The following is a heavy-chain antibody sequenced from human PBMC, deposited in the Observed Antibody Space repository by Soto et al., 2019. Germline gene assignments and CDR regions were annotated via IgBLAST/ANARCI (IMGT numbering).Heavy chain of an antibody. Sequence: ALVKVSCKASGYTFTSYGISWVRQAPGKGLEWMGWISAYNGNTNYAQKLQGRVTMTTDTSTSTAYMELRSLRSDDTAVYYCARDLFSYYDILTDYPHHYGMDVWGQGTTVTVSS. CDR2: ISAYNGNT. J-gene: IGHJ6*02. V-gene: IGHV1-18*01. D-gene: IGHD3-9*01. CDR3: ARDLFSYYDILTDYPHHYGMDV. CDR1: GYTFTSYG.